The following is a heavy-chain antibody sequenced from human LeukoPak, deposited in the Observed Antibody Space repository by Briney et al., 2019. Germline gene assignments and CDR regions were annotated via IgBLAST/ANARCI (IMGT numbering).Heavy chain of an antibody. V-gene: IGHV1-8*01. CDR3: ARGYCSGGSCYYYGMDV. CDR2: MNPNSGNT. Sequence: GASVKVSCKASGYTFTSYDINWVRQATGQGLEWMGWMNPNSGNTGYAQKFQGRVTMTRNTSISTAYMELSNLRSEDTAVYYCARGYCSGGSCYYYGMDVWGQGTTVTVSS. J-gene: IGHJ6*02. CDR1: GYTFTSYD. D-gene: IGHD2-15*01.